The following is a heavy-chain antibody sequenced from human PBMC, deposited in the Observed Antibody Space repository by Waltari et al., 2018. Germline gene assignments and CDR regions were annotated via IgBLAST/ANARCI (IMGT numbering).Heavy chain of an antibody. CDR1: GESPMYYLFF. CDR2: TYYDGTT. V-gene: IGHV4-39*07. J-gene: IGHJ5*02. Sequence: QPQLQEPGPSRVKPSETLSLTCSVSGESPMYYLFFWGWYRKPPGKGLEWIGSTYYDGTTHYNSSLKGRATISVDPTKNQFSLEISSTTAADTAVYYCARDPTKGVYNWFDPWGQGILVIVSS. D-gene: IGHD3-10*01. CDR3: ARDPTKGVYNWFDP.